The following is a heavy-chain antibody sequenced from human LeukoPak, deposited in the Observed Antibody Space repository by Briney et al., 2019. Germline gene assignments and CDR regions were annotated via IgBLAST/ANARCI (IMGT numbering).Heavy chain of an antibody. Sequence: ASVKVSCKASGYTFTSYGISWVRQAPGQGLEWMGGITPYNGHTSYAQKIQGRVTMTTDTSTSTPYMDLRSLRSDDTAVYYCARVWGYCGNTNCYQSFDYWGQGTLVTVSS. CDR1: GYTFTSYG. CDR3: ARVWGYCGNTNCYQSFDY. CDR2: ITPYNGHT. V-gene: IGHV1-18*01. D-gene: IGHD2-2*01. J-gene: IGHJ4*02.